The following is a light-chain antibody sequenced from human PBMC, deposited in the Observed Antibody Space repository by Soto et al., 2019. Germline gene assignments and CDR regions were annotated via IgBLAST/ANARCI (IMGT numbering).Light chain of an antibody. CDR1: QAISIS. CDR2: GAT. Sequence: DIQLTQSPSFLSASVGDRVTITCRASQAISISLAWYQQRPGEAPKLLIYGATTLQSGVRSGFSGSGSGTEFTLTINSLQPEDFATYYCQQLHSYPLTFGRGTKVDIK. J-gene: IGKJ4*01. CDR3: QQLHSYPLT. V-gene: IGKV1-9*01.